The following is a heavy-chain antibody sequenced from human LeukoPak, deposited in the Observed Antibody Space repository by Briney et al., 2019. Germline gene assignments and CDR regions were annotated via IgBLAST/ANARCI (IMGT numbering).Heavy chain of an antibody. CDR2: INSDGSST. CDR1: GFTFSSYW. V-gene: IGHV3-74*01. J-gene: IGHJ6*03. CDR3: ARDHYHYYYYMDV. Sequence: GGSLRLSCAASGFTFSSYWMHWVRHAPGKGLVWVSRINSDGSSTSYADSVKGRFTISRDNAKNTLYLQMNSLRAEDTAVYYCARDHYHYYYYMDVWGKGTTVTVSS.